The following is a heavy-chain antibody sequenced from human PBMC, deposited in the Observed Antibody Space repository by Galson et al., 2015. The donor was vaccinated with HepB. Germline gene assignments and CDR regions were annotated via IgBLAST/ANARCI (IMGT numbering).Heavy chain of an antibody. Sequence: QSGAEVKKPGESLRISCKGSGYSFTSYWISWVRQMPGKGLEWMGRIDPSDSYTNYSPSFQGQVTISADKSISTAYLQWSSLKASDTAMYYCASSRNPPRGGDSSGYPYYWGQGTLVTVSS. V-gene: IGHV5-10-1*04. CDR3: ASSRNPPRGGDSSGYPYY. D-gene: IGHD3-22*01. J-gene: IGHJ4*02. CDR1: GYSFTSYW. CDR2: IDPSDSYT.